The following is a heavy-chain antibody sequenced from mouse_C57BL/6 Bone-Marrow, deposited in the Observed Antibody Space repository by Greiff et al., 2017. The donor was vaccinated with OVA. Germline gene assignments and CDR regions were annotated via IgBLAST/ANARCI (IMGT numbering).Heavy chain of an antibody. CDR3: ARESYDYDSWYFDV. Sequence: QVQLKESGPGLVAPSQSLSITCTVSGFSLTSYAISWVRQPPGKGLEWLGVLWTGGGTNYNSALKSRLSISKDNSKSQVFLKMNSLQTDDTARYYCARESYDYDSWYFDVWGTGTTVTVSS. J-gene: IGHJ1*03. CDR1: GFSLTSYA. V-gene: IGHV2-9-1*01. D-gene: IGHD2-4*01. CDR2: LWTGGGT.